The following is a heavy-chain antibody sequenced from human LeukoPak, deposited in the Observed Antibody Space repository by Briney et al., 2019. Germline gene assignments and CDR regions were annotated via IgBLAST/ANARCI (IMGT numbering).Heavy chain of an antibody. J-gene: IGHJ4*02. Sequence: PGGSLRLSCAASGFTFSSYGMHWVRQAPGKGLEWVAVISYDGSNKYYADSVKGRFTISRDNSKNTLYLQMNSLRAEDTAVYYCALLWQVDSSGYLDFDYWGQGTLVTVSS. V-gene: IGHV3-30*03. D-gene: IGHD3-22*01. CDR2: ISYDGSNK. CDR3: ALLWQVDSSGYLDFDY. CDR1: GFTFSSYG.